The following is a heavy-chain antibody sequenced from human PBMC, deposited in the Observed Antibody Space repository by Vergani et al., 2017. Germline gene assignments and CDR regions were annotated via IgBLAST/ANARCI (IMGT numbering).Heavy chain of an antibody. D-gene: IGHD3-3*01. J-gene: IGHJ5*02. V-gene: IGHV5-51*01. CDR3: AKTHDFSSLYSSYNWFDP. CDR2: IYAGDSDV. Sequence: EVQLVQSGAEVKKPGESLKISCEASGYRFHTYWIGWVRQVPGKGLEWIGIIYAGDSDVRYSPSFQGQVTMSVDKSLSTAYLQWSSLKASDTATYYCAKTHDFSSLYSSYNWFDPWGQGTQVTVSS. CDR1: GYRFHTYW.